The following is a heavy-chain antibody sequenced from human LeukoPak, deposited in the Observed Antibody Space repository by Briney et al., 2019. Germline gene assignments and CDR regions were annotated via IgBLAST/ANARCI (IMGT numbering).Heavy chain of an antibody. CDR1: GYTFTGYY. J-gene: IGHJ5*02. Sequence: GASVKVSCKASGYTFTGYYMHWVRQAPGQGLEWMGWMNPNSGNTGYAQKFQGRVTMTRNTSISTAYMELSSLRSEDTAVYYCARAITNPNIAVAGTSKKVNWFDPWGQGTLVTVSS. V-gene: IGHV1-8*02. CDR3: ARAITNPNIAVAGTSKKVNWFDP. D-gene: IGHD6-19*01. CDR2: MNPNSGNT.